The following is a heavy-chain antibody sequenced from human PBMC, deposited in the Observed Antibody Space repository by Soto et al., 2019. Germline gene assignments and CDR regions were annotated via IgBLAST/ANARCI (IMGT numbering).Heavy chain of an antibody. Sequence: LRLSCVASGFSFSSYTMNWVRQAPGKGLEWVSGVSGNGGNTYYADSVKGRFSISRDNSKNTLYLQLNSLRAEDTAIYYCAKDRMGASGWFDPWGQGTPVTVSS. CDR2: VSGNGGNT. CDR1: GFSFSSYT. CDR3: AKDRMGASGWFDP. J-gene: IGHJ5*02. V-gene: IGHV3-23*01. D-gene: IGHD1-26*01.